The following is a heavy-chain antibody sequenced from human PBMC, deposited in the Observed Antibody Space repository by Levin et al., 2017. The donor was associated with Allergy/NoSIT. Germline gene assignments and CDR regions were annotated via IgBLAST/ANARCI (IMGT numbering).Heavy chain of an antibody. CDR3: ATDSSGHEVILVWSY. D-gene: IGHD3-16*02. CDR2: IIPIFATA. Sequence: SVKVSCKASGGTFNSYTINWVRQAPGQGLEWMGGIIPIFATANYAQKFQGRVTITADKSTSTAYMELSSLRSEDTAVYYCATDSSGHEVILVWSYWGQGTLVTVSS. J-gene: IGHJ4*02. V-gene: IGHV1-69*06. CDR1: GGTFNSYT.